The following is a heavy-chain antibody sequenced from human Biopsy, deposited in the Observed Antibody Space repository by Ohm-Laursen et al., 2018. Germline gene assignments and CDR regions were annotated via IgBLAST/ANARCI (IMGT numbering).Heavy chain of an antibody. CDR1: GGSISSYY. CDR2: IYYSGTT. Sequence: TLSLTCTVSGGSISSYYWNWIRQPPGKGLEWIGYIYYSGTTDYSPSLKSRVTISIDKSKNRFFLKLSSVIAEDTAVYYCARDDAVTVIRGLYYWGQGALVTVSS. D-gene: IGHD2-21*02. V-gene: IGHV4-59*01. J-gene: IGHJ4*02. CDR3: ARDDAVTVIRGLYY.